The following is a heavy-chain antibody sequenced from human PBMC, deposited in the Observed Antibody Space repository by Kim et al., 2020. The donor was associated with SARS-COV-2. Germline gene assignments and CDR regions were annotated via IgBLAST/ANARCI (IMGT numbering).Heavy chain of an antibody. D-gene: IGHD6-6*01. CDR3: ARHSSSSVDY. Sequence: ASVKVSCKASGYTFTTYAMHWVRQAPGQRLEWMGWINPGNGNTKYSQKFQGRVTITRDTSASTAYMELSSLRSEDTAVYYCARHSSSSVDYWGQGTLVTVSS. CDR1: GYTFTTYA. V-gene: IGHV1-3*01. J-gene: IGHJ4*02. CDR2: INPGNGNT.